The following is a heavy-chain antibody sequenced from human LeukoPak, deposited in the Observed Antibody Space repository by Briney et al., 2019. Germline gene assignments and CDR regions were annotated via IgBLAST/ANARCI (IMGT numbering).Heavy chain of an antibody. CDR1: GGSISSGGYS. J-gene: IGHJ5*02. CDR3: ARSGVQLLYWFDP. V-gene: IGHV4-30-2*01. Sequence: SETLSLTCAVSGGSISSGGYSWSWIRQPPGKGLEWIGYIYHSGSTYYNPSLKSRVTISVDRSKNQCSLKLSSVTAADTAVYYCARSGVQLLYWFDPWGQGTLVTVSS. CDR2: IYHSGST. D-gene: IGHD2-2*01.